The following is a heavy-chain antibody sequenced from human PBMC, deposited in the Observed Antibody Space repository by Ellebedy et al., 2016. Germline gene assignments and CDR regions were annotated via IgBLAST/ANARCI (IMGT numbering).Heavy chain of an antibody. J-gene: IGHJ4*02. CDR2: ISGSGGST. D-gene: IGHD2-15*01. CDR3: AKDRDIVVVVADLFDY. V-gene: IGHV3-23*01. CDR1: GFTFSSYA. Sequence: GGSLRLSCAASGFTFSSYAMSWVRQAPGKGLEWVSAISGSGGSTYYADSVKGRFTISRDNSKNTLYLQMNSLRAEDTAVYYCAKDRDIVVVVADLFDYWGQGTLVTVSS.